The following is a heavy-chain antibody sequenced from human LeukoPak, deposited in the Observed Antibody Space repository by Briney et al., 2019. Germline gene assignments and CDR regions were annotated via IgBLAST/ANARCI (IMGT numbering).Heavy chain of an antibody. CDR1: GFTFSSFW. CDR3: ARDRGYYGSDS. V-gene: IGHV3-7*03. D-gene: IGHD3-10*01. Sequence: GGSLRLSCVASGFTFSSFWMSWVRQAPGKGLEWVANIKQDGSVKYYVDSVKGRFTISRDNAKNSLYLQMNSLRAEDTAVYYCARDRGYYGSDSWGQGTMVTVSS. CDR2: IKQDGSVK. J-gene: IGHJ3*02.